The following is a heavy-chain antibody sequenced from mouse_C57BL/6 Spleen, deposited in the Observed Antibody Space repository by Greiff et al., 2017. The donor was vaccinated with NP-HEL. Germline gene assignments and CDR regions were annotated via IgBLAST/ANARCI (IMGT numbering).Heavy chain of an antibody. CDR2: IHPNSGST. V-gene: IGHV1-64*01. CDR3: ARWGKKDYAMDY. CDR1: GYTFTSYW. J-gene: IGHJ4*01. Sequence: VQLQQSGAELVKPGASVKLSCKASGYTFTSYWMHWVKQRPGQGLEWIGMIHPNSGSTNYNEKFKSKATLTVDKSSSTAYMQLSSLTSEDSAVYYCARWGKKDYAMDYWGQGTSVTVSS.